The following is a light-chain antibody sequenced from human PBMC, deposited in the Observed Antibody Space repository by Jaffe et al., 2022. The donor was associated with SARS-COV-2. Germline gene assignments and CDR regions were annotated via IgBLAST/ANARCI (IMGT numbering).Light chain of an antibody. CDR3: QQSYSTPST. CDR2: SAS. CDR1: QSISSY. V-gene: IGKV1-39*01. Sequence: DIQMTQSPSSLSASVGDRVTITCRASQSISSYLNWYQQKPGKAPKVLIYSASSLRSGVPSRFSGSGSGTDFTLTISSLQPEDFATYYCQQSYSTPSTFGPGTKVDIK. J-gene: IGKJ3*01.